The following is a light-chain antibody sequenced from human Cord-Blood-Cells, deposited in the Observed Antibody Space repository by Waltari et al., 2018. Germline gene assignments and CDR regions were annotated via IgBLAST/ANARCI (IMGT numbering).Light chain of an antibody. CDR1: QSVLYSSNNKTY. CDR2: WAS. Sequence: DIVLTHSPDSLALSLGESAPINCKPSQSVLYSSNNKTYLAWYQQKPGQPPKLLIYWASTRESGVPDRFSGSGSGTDFTLTSSSLQAEDVAVYYCQQYYSTPPTFGQGTKVEIK. J-gene: IGKJ1*01. CDR3: QQYYSTPPT. V-gene: IGKV4-1*01.